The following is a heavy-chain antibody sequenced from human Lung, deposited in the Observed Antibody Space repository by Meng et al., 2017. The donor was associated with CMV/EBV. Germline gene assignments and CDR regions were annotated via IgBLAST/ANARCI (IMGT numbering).Heavy chain of an antibody. CDR3: ARGIGNCSSTSCHPADHNWFDP. D-gene: IGHD2-2*01. V-gene: IGHV4-39*07. CDR2: INHSGST. J-gene: IGHJ5*02. CDR1: GDSIGSSTYY. Sequence: SXTLSLXCSVSGDSIGSSTYYWGWIRQPPGKGLEWIGEINHSGSTNYNPSLKSRVTISVDTSKNQFSLKLSSVTAADTAVYYCARGIGNCSSTSCHPADHNWFDPXGQGXLVTVSS.